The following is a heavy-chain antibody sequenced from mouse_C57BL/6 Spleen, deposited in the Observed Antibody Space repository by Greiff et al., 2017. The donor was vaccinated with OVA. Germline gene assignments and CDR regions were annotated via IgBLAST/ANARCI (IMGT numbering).Heavy chain of an antibody. V-gene: IGHV5-9*01. Sequence: EVQRVESGGGLAKPGTSLKLSCEASGFTFSSYTMPWVRQTPEQRLEWVATISGGGGNTYYPDSVKGRFTFSRDNAKNNLYLQMSSLRSEDTALYYCARDDTTVAPWFAYWGQGTLVTVSA. CDR3: ARDDTTVAPWFAY. J-gene: IGHJ3*01. CDR2: ISGGGGNT. CDR1: GFTFSSYT. D-gene: IGHD1-1*01.